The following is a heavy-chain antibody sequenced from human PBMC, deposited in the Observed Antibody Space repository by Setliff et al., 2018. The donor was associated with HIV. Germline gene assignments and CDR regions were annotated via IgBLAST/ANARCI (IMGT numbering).Heavy chain of an antibody. Sequence: SETLSLTCIVSGASIRSYYWAWIRQSPGRGLQYLGHLYYSGSTYYNPSLKSRVTISVDTSKNQFSLKLSSVTAADTAVYYCARQGAGIQVRYFDWPWDPWTLDFDIWGRGTLVTVSS. J-gene: IGHJ2*01. CDR1: GASIRSYY. CDR2: LYYSGST. V-gene: IGHV4-59*04. CDR3: ARQGAGIQVRYFDWPWDPWTLDFDI. D-gene: IGHD3-9*01.